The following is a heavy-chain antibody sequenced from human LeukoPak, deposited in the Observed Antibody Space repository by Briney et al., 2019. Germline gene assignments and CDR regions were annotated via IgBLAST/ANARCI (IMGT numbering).Heavy chain of an antibody. CDR1: GYTFTSYG. Sequence: EASVKVSCKASGYTFTSYGISWVRQAPGQGLEWMGWVSAYNGNTNYAQKVQGRVTMTTDTSTSTAYMELSSLRSEDTAVYYCASFSGYGLFDYWGQGTLVTVSS. CDR2: VSAYNGNT. CDR3: ASFSGYGLFDY. V-gene: IGHV1-18*01. J-gene: IGHJ4*02. D-gene: IGHD5-12*01.